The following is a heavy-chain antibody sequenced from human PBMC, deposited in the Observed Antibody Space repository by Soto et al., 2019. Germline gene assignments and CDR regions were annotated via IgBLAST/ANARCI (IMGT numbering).Heavy chain of an antibody. CDR3: ARESSIAAPYGMDV. V-gene: IGHV3-53*01. J-gene: IGHJ6*02. D-gene: IGHD6-6*01. CDR1: GLTVSSNY. Sequence: GGSLILSSAASGLTVSSNYMSWVRQAPGKGLEWVSVIYSGGSTYYADSVKGRFTISRDNSKNTLYLQMNSLRAEDTAVYYCARESSIAAPYGMDVWGQGTTVTVSS. CDR2: IYSGGST.